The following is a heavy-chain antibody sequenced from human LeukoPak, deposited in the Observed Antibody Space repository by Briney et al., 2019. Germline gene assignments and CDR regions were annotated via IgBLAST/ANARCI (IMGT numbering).Heavy chain of an antibody. Sequence: GASVKVSCKASGYTFTGYYMHWVRQAPGQGLEWMGWINPNSGGTNYAQKFQGRVTMTRDTSISTAYMELSSLRSEDTAVYYCARAGGAVAGRGPPYYYYMDVWGKGTTVTISS. CDR3: ARAGGAVAGRGPPYYYYMDV. V-gene: IGHV1-2*02. CDR1: GYTFTGYY. D-gene: IGHD6-19*01. J-gene: IGHJ6*03. CDR2: INPNSGGT.